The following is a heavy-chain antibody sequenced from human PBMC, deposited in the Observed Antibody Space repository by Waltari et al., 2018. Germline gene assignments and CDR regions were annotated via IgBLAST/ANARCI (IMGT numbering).Heavy chain of an antibody. J-gene: IGHJ4*02. CDR2: IYTSGST. V-gene: IGHV4-61*02. D-gene: IGHD6-13*01. CDR3: AGRSSSWYFDY. Sequence: QVQLQESGPGLVKPSQTLSLTCTVSGGSISSGSYYWSWIRQPAGKGREWIGRIYTSGSTNYNPSLKSRGTISVDTSKNQFSLKLSSVTAADTAVYYCAGRSSSWYFDYWGQGTLVTVSS. CDR1: GGSISSGSYY.